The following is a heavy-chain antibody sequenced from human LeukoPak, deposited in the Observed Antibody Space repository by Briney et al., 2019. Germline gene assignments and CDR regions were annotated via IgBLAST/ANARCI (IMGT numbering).Heavy chain of an antibody. V-gene: IGHV3-21*01. CDR3: ARDSPSENYSNY. Sequence: GGSLRLSCADSGFPFSSCSMNWVRQAPGKGLEWVSSISSTTSYIYYADSVKGRFTISRDNAKNSLYLQMNSLRAEDTAVYYCARDSPSENYSNYWGQGTLVTVSS. J-gene: IGHJ4*02. CDR1: GFPFSSCS. CDR2: ISSTTSYI. D-gene: IGHD1-7*01.